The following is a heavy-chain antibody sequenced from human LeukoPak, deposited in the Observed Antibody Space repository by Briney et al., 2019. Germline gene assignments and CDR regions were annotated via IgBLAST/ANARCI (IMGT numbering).Heavy chain of an antibody. V-gene: IGHV3-33*01. CDR2: ICHDGSHK. D-gene: IGHD3-10*01. J-gene: IGHJ4*02. Sequence: GGSLRLSCAASGFSFDTYAMHWVRQAPGQGLEWVALICHDGSHKFYLNSVRGQFTISRDNSKNTVYLQMNNLRPDDTAVYYCAREIFGSGSYPYFWGQGTLVTVSS. CDR3: AREIFGSGSYPYF. CDR1: GFSFDTYA.